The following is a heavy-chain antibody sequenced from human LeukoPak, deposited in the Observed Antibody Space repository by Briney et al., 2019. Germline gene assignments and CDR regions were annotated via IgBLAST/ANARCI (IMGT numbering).Heavy chain of an antibody. CDR3: AREGRGYCSSTSCYELGGFDY. J-gene: IGHJ4*02. D-gene: IGHD2-2*01. Sequence: GASVKVSCKASGYTFTGYYMHWVRQAPGQGLEWMGWINPNSGGTNYAQKFQGWVTMARDTSISTAYMELSRLRSDDTAVYYCAREGRGYCSSTSCYELGGFDYWSQGTLVTVSS. CDR1: GYTFTGYY. CDR2: INPNSGGT. V-gene: IGHV1-2*04.